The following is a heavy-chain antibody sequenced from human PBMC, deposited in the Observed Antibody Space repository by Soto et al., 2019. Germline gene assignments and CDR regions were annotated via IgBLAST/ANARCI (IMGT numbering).Heavy chain of an antibody. CDR2: IYYSGST. Sequence: QVQLQESGPGLVKPSETLSLTCTGSGGSISSYYWSWIRQPPGKGLEWIGYIYYSGSTNYNPSLKSRVTISVDTSKNQFSLKLSSVTAADTAVDSCARDYHSGGAFDIWGQGTMVTVSS. CDR3: ARDYHSGGAFDI. V-gene: IGHV4-59*01. J-gene: IGHJ3*02. D-gene: IGHD6-19*01. CDR1: GGSISSYY.